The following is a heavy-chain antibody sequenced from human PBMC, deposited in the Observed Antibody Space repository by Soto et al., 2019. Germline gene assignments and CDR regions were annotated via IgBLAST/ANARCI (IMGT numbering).Heavy chain of an antibody. CDR1: GFTFRSYA. D-gene: IGHD6-19*01. Sequence: PGGSLRLSCAASGFTFRSYAMSGVRKAPGKGLEWVSAISGLTYYADSVKGRFTISRDNSRNTLYLQMNSLRAEDTAVYYCARRAAVAGWAFFFDYWGQGTLVTVSS. V-gene: IGHV3-23*01. CDR3: ARRAAVAGWAFFFDY. CDR2: ISGLT. J-gene: IGHJ4*02.